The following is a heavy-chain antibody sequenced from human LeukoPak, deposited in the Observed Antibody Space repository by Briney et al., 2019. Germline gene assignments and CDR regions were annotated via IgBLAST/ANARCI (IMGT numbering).Heavy chain of an antibody. D-gene: IGHD6-13*01. CDR3: ARAEPPRYSSSCLLGCDPYYFDY. CDR1: GYTFTSYG. J-gene: IGHJ4*02. V-gene: IGHV1-18*01. Sequence: GASVKVSCKASGYTFTSYGISWVRQAPGQGLEWMGWSSAYNGNTNYAQKLQGRVTMTTDTSTSTAYMELRSLRSDDTAVYYCARAEPPRYSSSCLLGCDPYYFDYWGQGTLVTVSS. CDR2: SSAYNGNT.